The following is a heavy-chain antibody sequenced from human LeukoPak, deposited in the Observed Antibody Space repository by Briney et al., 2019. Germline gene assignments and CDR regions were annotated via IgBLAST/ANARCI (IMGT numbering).Heavy chain of an antibody. CDR3: AALQYYYGSGSYR. V-gene: IGHV3-23*01. CDR2: ISGSGGST. D-gene: IGHD3-10*01. J-gene: IGHJ4*02. CDR1: GFTFSSYA. Sequence: GSLRLSCAASGFTFSSYAMSWVRQAPGKGLEWVSAISGSGGSTYYADSVKGRFTISRDNSKNTLYLQMNSLRSDDTAVYYCAALQYYYGSGSYRWGQGTLVTVSS.